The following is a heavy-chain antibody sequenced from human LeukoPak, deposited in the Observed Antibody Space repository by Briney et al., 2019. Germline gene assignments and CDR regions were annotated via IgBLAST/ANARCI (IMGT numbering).Heavy chain of an antibody. CDR1: GFTFSNYG. V-gene: IGHV3-33*06. Sequence: GGSLRLSCVASGFTFSNYGMHWVRQAPGKGLEWVAVMWYDGSNKYYADSVKGRFTISRDNSKNTLYLQMNSLRAEDTAVYYCAKDQRDIVGPTPPDYWGQGTLVTVSS. D-gene: IGHD1-26*01. CDR3: AKDQRDIVGPTPPDY. J-gene: IGHJ4*02. CDR2: MWYDGSNK.